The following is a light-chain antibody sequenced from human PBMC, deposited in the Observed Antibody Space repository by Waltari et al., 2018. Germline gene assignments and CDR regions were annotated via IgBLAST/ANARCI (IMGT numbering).Light chain of an antibody. CDR2: LGS. Sequence: DTVMTQSPLSLPVTPGEPASSSCRSSQSLLHSNGYNYLDWYVQKPGQSPQLLIYLGSNRASGVPDRFSGSGSGTDFTLEISRVEAEDVGVYYCMQGLQTPRRTFGQGTKVEIK. CDR3: MQGLQTPRRT. J-gene: IGKJ1*01. V-gene: IGKV2-28*01. CDR1: QSLLHSNGYNY.